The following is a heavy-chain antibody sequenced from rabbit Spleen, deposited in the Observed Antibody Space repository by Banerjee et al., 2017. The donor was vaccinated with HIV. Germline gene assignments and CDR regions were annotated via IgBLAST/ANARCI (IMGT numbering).Heavy chain of an antibody. Sequence: QEQLVESGGGLVTPGGTLTLTCTASGFTISSYHMCWVRQAPGKGLEWIACIYISSGKTYYASWAKGRFTISKTSSTTLTLQMTSLTAADTATYFCAREKSGNYGYDLWGQGTLVTVS. CDR1: GFTISSYH. D-gene: IGHD6-1*01. CDR3: AREKSGNYGYDL. J-gene: IGHJ4*01. CDR2: IYISSGKT. V-gene: IGHV1S45*01.